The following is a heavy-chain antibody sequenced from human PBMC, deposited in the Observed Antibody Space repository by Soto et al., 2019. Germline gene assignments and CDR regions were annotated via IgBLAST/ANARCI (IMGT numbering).Heavy chain of an antibody. D-gene: IGHD6-19*01. CDR2: ISYSGAAK. Sequence: VGSLRLSCTASGFAFSNYGMHCVRQSPGKWLEWLTLISYSGAAKYYADSVKGRFSISRDNSRKTVYLEMNNLRLDDTAIYYCAKKAARHYIIGWHSFESWGQRIVVIVS. J-gene: IGHJ5*02. CDR3: AKKAARHYIIGWHSFES. CDR1: GFAFSNYG. V-gene: IGHV3-30*18.